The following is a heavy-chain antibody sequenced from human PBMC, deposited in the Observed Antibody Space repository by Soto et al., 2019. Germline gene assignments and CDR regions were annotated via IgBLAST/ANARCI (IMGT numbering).Heavy chain of an antibody. D-gene: IGHD3-10*01. CDR2: IWYDGSNK. Sequence: QVQLVESGGGVVQPGRSLRLSCAASGFTFSSYGMHWVRQAPGKGLEWVAVIWYDGSNKYYADSVKGRFTISRDNSKNTLYLQMNRLRAEDTAVYYCARGFGEMATSTPSLEYWGQGTLVTVSS. J-gene: IGHJ4*02. CDR1: GFTFSSYG. V-gene: IGHV3-33*01. CDR3: ARGFGEMATSTPSLEY.